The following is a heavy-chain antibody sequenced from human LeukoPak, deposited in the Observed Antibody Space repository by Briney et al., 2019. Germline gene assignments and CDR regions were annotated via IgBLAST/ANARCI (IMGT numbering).Heavy chain of an antibody. CDR2: INTNTGNP. CDR3: ARGGDYCSSTSCQAYYYYGMDV. J-gene: IGHJ6*02. V-gene: IGHV7-4-1*02. CDR1: GYTFTSYA. D-gene: IGHD2-2*01. Sequence: ASVKVSCKASGYTFTSYAMNWVRQAPGQGLEWMGWINTNTGNPTYAQGFTGRFVFSLDTSVSTAYLQISSLKAEDTAVYYCARGGDYCSSTSCQAYYYYGMDVWGQGTTVTVSS.